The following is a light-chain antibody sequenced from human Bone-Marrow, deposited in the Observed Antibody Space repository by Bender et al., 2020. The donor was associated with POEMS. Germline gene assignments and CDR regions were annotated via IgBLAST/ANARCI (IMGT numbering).Light chain of an antibody. CDR2: DVS. J-gene: IGLJ3*02. V-gene: IGLV2-14*01. CDR3: QSYDNSLGGWV. CDR1: RSDVGGYNY. Sequence: QSALTQPASVSGSPGQSITISCTGTRSDVGGYNYVSWYQQHPGKAPKLMIYDVSNRPSGVSNRFSGSKSGNSASLAITGLQAEDEGDYYCQSYDNSLGGWVFGGGTKLTVL.